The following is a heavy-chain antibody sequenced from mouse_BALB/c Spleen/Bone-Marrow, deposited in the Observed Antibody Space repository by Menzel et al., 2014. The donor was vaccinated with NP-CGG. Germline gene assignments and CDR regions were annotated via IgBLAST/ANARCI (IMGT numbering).Heavy chain of an antibody. V-gene: IGHV14-3*02. Sequence: VQLKRSGAELVKPGASVKLSCTASGFNIKDTYMHWVKQRPEQGLEWIGRIDPANGNTKYDLKFQGKATITADTSSNTAYLQLSSLTPEDTAVYYCARNSYDYLRLPWFAYWGQGTLVTVSA. CDR1: GFNIKDTY. J-gene: IGHJ3*01. CDR3: ARNSYDYLRLPWFAY. CDR2: IDPANGNT. D-gene: IGHD2-4*01.